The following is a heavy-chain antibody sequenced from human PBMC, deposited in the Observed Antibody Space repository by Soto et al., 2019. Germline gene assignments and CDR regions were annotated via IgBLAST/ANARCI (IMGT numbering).Heavy chain of an antibody. D-gene: IGHD1-1*01. CDR3: AKPVSTGNAGFFDY. CDR1: GFTFSTYG. Sequence: GGSLRLSCAASGFTFSTYGMHWVRQAPGKGLEWVAVISYDGNNKYYADSVKGRFTISRDNSKKTLYLQMSSLRAEDTAVYYCAKPVSTGNAGFFDYWAQGPLVTVSS. J-gene: IGHJ4*02. CDR2: ISYDGNNK. V-gene: IGHV3-30*18.